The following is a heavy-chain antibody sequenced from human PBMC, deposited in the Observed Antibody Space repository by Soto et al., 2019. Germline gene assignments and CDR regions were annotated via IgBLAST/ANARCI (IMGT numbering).Heavy chain of an antibody. CDR3: ASSVAKYYYYGMDV. Sequence: ASVKVSCKASGYTFTSYGISWVRQAPGQGLEWMGWISAYNGNTNYAQKLQGRVTITADESTSTAYMELSSLRSEDTAVYYCASSVAKYYYYGMDVWGQGTPVTVSS. CDR2: ISAYNGNT. J-gene: IGHJ6*02. D-gene: IGHD5-12*01. V-gene: IGHV1-18*01. CDR1: GYTFTSYG.